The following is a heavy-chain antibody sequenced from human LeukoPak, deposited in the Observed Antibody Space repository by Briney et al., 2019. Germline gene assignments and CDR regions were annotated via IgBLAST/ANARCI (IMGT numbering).Heavy chain of an antibody. CDR3: VKDYEVGNSPAFGDY. D-gene: IGHD1-26*01. Sequence: GGSLRLSCAASGFTFSSHAMSWVRRAPGKGLEWVSGLIENGATTYYADSVKGRFTISRDNSRNTMYLQMNSLRVEDTAVYYCVKDYEVGNSPAFGDYWGQGTLVTISS. J-gene: IGHJ4*02. V-gene: IGHV3-23*01. CDR1: GFTFSSHA. CDR2: LIENGATT.